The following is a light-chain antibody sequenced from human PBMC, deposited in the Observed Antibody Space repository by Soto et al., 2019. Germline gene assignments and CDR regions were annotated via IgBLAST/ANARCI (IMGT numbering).Light chain of an antibody. J-gene: IGKJ4*01. Sequence: EIVLTQSPGPLSLSQWARATLSCRASQPIGSSHLACYQQKPGQAPRVLIFAASSRATGIPDRFSGSGSGTEFTLSISSLQSEDVAVYYCQQYQNWPLTFGGGTKV. CDR1: QPIGSSH. CDR2: AAS. V-gene: IGKV3-20*01. CDR3: QQYQNWPLT.